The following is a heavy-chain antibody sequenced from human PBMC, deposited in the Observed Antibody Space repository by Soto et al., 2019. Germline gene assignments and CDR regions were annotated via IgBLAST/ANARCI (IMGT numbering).Heavy chain of an antibody. J-gene: IGHJ4*02. CDR2: ISGSGGST. Sequence: EVQLLESGGGLVQPGGSLRLSCAASGFTFSSYAMSWVRQAPGKGLEWVSAISGSGGSTYYADSVKGRFTISRDNSKNTLYLQINSLRAEDTAVYYCARPRVKMVVTAIPYYFYYWGQGTLVTVSS. CDR1: GFTFSSYA. CDR3: ARPRVKMVVTAIPYYFYY. V-gene: IGHV3-23*01. D-gene: IGHD2-21*02.